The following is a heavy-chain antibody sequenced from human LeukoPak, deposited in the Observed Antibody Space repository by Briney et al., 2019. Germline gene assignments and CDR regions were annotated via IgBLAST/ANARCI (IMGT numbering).Heavy chain of an antibody. CDR2: LSGGGGST. J-gene: IGHJ6*04. V-gene: IGHV3-23*01. D-gene: IGHD4-17*01. CDR1: GFTFSSYA. Sequence: PGGSLRLSCAASGFTFSSYAMSWVRQAPGKGLEWVSALSGGGGSTYYADSVKGRFTFSRDNSKNTLYLQMNSLRAEDTAVYYCAKADYGDYWYLYYGMDVWGKGTTVTVSS. CDR3: AKADYGDYWYLYYGMDV.